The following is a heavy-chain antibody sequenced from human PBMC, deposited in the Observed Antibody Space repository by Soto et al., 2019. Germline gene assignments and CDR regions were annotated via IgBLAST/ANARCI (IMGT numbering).Heavy chain of an antibody. CDR1: GGSISSGGYY. CDR2: IYYSGST. V-gene: IGHV4-31*03. CDR3: ARDHPRSYFDY. Sequence: SETLSLTCTVSGGSISSGGYYWSWIRQHPGKGLEWIGYIYYSGSTYYNPSLKSRVTISVDTSKNQFSLKLSSVTAADTAVYYCARDHPRSYFDYWGQGTLVTVSS. J-gene: IGHJ4*02.